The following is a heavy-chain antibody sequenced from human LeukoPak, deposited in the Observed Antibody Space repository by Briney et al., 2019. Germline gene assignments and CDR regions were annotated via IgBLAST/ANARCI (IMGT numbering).Heavy chain of an antibody. CDR3: ARDLNSGSGDY. V-gene: IGHV3-48*04. Sequence: GGSLRLSCAASGFTFSSYSMNWVRQAPGKGLEWVSYISSSSSTIYYADSVKGRFTISRDNAKNSLYLQMNSLRAEDTAVYYCARDLNSGSGDYWGQGTLVTVSS. D-gene: IGHD6-6*01. CDR1: GFTFSSYS. J-gene: IGHJ4*02. CDR2: ISSSSSTI.